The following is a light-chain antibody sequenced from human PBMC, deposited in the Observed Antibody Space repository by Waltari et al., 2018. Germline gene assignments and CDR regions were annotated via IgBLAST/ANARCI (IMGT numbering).Light chain of an antibody. V-gene: IGKV1-27*01. Sequence: DIQMTQSPSSLSASVGDRRTISCRASQDISNSLAWYQQLPGKVPKLLISASSALQSGVPSRFSGSGSGSDFTLTINNLQTEDFATYYCQNYDRVPWTFGPGTKVDVK. CDR2: ASS. J-gene: IGKJ1*01. CDR3: QNYDRVPWT. CDR1: QDISNS.